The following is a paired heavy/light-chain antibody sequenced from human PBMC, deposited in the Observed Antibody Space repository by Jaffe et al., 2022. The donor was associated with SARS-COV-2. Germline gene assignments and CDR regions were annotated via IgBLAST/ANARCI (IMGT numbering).Heavy chain of an antibody. Sequence: EVQLVQSGAEVKEPGESLKISCKGSGYSFTTWWIGWVRQMPGKGLEWVGIIYPGDSDTRLSPSFQGQVTISVDKSISTAYLQWNSLEAADTAIYYCARRVSYCSGGNCWNFDYWGQGTLVSVSS. V-gene: IGHV5-51*01. CDR1: GYSFTTWW. CDR2: IYPGDSDT. CDR3: ARRVSYCSGGNCWNFDY. D-gene: IGHD2-15*01. J-gene: IGHJ4*02.
Light chain of an antibody. CDR3: CSYAGSYTWV. J-gene: IGLJ3*02. V-gene: IGLV2-11*01. Sequence: QSALTQPRSVSGSPGQSVTISCTGTNSDIGGYNYVSWYQQHPGKAPELMIYDVNKRPSGVPDRFSGSKSGNTASLTISGLQAEDEADYYCCSYAGSYTWVFGGGTTVTVL. CDR2: DVN. CDR1: NSDIGGYNY.